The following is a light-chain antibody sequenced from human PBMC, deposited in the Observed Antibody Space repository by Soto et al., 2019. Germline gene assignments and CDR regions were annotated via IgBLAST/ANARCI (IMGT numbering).Light chain of an antibody. CDR3: QSYDSSLSAVV. Sequence: QSALTQPPSASGSPGQSVTISCTGSSSNIGAGYDVHWYQQLPGTAPKLLIYVNSNRPSGVPDRFSGSKSGTSASLAITGLQAEDEADYYCQSYDSSLSAVVFGGGTKLTVL. CDR1: SSNIGAGYD. CDR2: VNS. J-gene: IGLJ2*01. V-gene: IGLV1-40*01.